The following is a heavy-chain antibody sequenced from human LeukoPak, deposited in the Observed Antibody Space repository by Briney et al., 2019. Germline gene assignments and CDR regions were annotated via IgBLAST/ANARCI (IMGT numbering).Heavy chain of an antibody. CDR2: IYSGGST. J-gene: IGHJ6*03. Sequence: GGSLRLSCAASGFTVSSNYMSWVRQAPGKGLEWVSVIYSGGSTYYADSVKGRFTISRDNSKNTLYLQMNSLRAEDTAVYYCARNYQLLYSRSYYYCYYYMDVWGKGTTVTVSS. CDR1: GFTVSSNY. CDR3: ARNYQLLYSRSYYYCYYYMDV. D-gene: IGHD2-2*02. V-gene: IGHV3-66*02.